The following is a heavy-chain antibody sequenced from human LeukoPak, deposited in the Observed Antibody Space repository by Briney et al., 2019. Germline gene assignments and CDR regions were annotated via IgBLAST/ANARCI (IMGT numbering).Heavy chain of an antibody. J-gene: IGHJ4*02. CDR3: AGPGAYGSGSFAY. Sequence: PGRSLRLSCAASGFTFSSYGMHWVRQAPGKGLEWVAVIWYDGSNKYYADSVKGRFTISRDNSKNTLYLQMNSLRAEDTAVYYCAGPGAYGSGSFAYWGQGTLVTVSS. CDR2: IWYDGSNK. D-gene: IGHD3-10*01. V-gene: IGHV3-33*01. CDR1: GFTFSSYG.